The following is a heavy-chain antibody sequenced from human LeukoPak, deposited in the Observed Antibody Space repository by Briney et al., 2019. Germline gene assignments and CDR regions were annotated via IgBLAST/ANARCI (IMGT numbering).Heavy chain of an antibody. CDR1: GFTFSDLW. J-gene: IGHJ4*02. CDR3: ARRGGSSSRRSPIDY. CDR2: IKQDGSQR. D-gene: IGHD6-6*01. V-gene: IGHV3-7*01. Sequence: GGSLRLSCAASGFTFSDLWMTWVRQAPGKGPEWVANIKQDGSQRYYVDSVRGRFTISRDNAKNSLFLQMNGLRAEDTAVYYCARRGGSSSRRSPIDYWGQGTLVTVSS.